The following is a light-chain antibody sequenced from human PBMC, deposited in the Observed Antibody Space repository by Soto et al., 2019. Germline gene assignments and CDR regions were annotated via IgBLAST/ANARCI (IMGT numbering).Light chain of an antibody. V-gene: IGLV2-14*03. CDR1: SSDVGAYDY. CDR2: EVS. Sequence: QSVRTQPASVSGSPGQSITISCTGTSSDVGAYDYVSWYQQHPDKAPKLMIYEVSNRPSGVSNRFSGSKSVNTATLTISGLQADDEADSYCSSYTSSSTRVFGTVTKVTVL. J-gene: IGLJ1*01. CDR3: SSYTSSSTRV.